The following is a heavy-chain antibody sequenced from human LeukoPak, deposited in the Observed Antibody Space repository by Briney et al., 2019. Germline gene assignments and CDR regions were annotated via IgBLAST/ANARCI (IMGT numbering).Heavy chain of an antibody. D-gene: IGHD5-12*01. Sequence: SETLSLTCDVSGGSVSSGSYIWTWIRQSPAKGLEWIGYIYSSGSTNYNPSLKSRVTVSVDTSKNQFSLKLSSVTAADTAIYYCASSAPYSGFDSPFDYWGQGTLVSVSS. CDR2: IYSSGST. V-gene: IGHV4-61*01. CDR3: ASSAPYSGFDSPFDY. J-gene: IGHJ4*02. CDR1: GGSVSSGSYI.